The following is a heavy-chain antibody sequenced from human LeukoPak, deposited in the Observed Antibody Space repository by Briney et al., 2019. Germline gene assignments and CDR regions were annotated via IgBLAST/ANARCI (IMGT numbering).Heavy chain of an antibody. CDR1: GFTFSSYG. CDR2: ISYDGSNK. V-gene: IGHV3-30*18. J-gene: IGHJ6*02. CDR3: AKGLRAHYYGMDV. Sequence: GSLRLSCAASGFTFSSYGMHWVRQAPGKGLEWVAVISYDGSNKYYADSVKGRFTISRDNSKNTLYLQMNSLRAEDTAVYYCAKGLRAHYYGMDVWGQGTTVTVAS.